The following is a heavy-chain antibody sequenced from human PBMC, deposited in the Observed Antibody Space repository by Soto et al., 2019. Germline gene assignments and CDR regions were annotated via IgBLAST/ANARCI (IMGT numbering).Heavy chain of an antibody. D-gene: IGHD2-15*01. Sequence: GSSVKVSCKASGGTFSSYAISWVRQAPGQGLEWMGGIIPIFGTANYAQKFQGRVTVTADKSTSTAYMELSSLRSEDTAVYYCARDPFRSYSQYSYYFDYWGQGTLVTGSS. V-gene: IGHV1-69*06. CDR1: GGTFSSYA. CDR2: IIPIFGTA. J-gene: IGHJ4*02. CDR3: ARDPFRSYSQYSYYFDY.